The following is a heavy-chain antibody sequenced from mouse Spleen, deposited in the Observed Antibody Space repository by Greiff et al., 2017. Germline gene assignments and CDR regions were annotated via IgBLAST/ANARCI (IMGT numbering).Heavy chain of an antibody. V-gene: IGHV5-17*01. CDR3: ATLTEYYFDY. CDR2: ISSGSSTI. J-gene: IGHJ2*01. D-gene: IGHD4-1*01. CDR1: GFTFSDYG. Sequence: EVHLVESGGGLVKPGGSLKLSCAASGFTFSDYGMHWVRQAPEKGLEWVAYISSGSSTIYYADTVKGRFTISRDNAKNTLFLQMTSLRSEDTAMYYCATLTEYYFDYWGQGTTLTVSS.